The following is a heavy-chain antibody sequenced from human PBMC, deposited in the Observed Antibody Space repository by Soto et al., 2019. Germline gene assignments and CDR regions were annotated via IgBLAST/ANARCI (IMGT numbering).Heavy chain of an antibody. CDR3: TTILDIVVVVAATEDAFDI. CDR2: IKSKTDGGTT. Sequence: GGSLRLSCAASGFTFSNAWMNWVRQAPGKGLEWVGRIKSKTDGGTTDYAAPVKGRFTISRDDSKNTLYLQMNSLKTEDTAVYYCTTILDIVVVVAATEDAFDIWGQGTMVTVSS. CDR1: GFTFSNAW. J-gene: IGHJ3*02. D-gene: IGHD2-15*01. V-gene: IGHV3-15*07.